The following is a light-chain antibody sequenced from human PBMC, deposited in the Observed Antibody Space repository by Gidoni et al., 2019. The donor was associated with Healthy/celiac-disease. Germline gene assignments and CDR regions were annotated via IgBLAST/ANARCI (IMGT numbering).Light chain of an antibody. V-gene: IGKV3-11*01. Sequence: ELVLTQSPAPLSLSRGESANLSYRASQSVSSYLAWYQQKPGQAPRLLIYDASNRATGIPARFSGSGSGTDFTLTISSLEPEDFAVYYCQQRSNWPITFGPGTKVDIK. CDR3: QQRSNWPIT. CDR2: DAS. CDR1: QSVSSY. J-gene: IGKJ3*01.